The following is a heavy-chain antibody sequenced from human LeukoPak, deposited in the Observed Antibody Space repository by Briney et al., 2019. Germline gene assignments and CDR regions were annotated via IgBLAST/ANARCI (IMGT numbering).Heavy chain of an antibody. CDR2: ISGSGST. CDR3: VKGGQDCSPTTCYYD. Sequence: PGGSLRLSCVASGYIFNNYAVSWVRQAPGQGLDWISAISGSGSTYYADSAKGRFTITRDNSKNTGYLQMNSLRAEDTAVYYCVKGGQDCSPTTCYYDWGQGTLVTVSS. CDR1: GYIFNNYA. V-gene: IGHV3-23*01. D-gene: IGHD2-2*01. J-gene: IGHJ4*02.